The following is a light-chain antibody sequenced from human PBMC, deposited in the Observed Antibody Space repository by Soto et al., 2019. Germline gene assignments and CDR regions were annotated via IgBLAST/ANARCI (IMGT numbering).Light chain of an antibody. CDR2: EVS. CDR3: SSYAGTNTDYV. Sequence: QSALTQPPSASGSPGQSVTISCTGTSSDVGSYKYVSWYQQHPGKVPKLMIYEVSKRPSGVPDRFSGSKSGNTASLTVSGPQAEDEADYYCSSYAGTNTDYVFGTGTKVTVL. J-gene: IGLJ1*01. V-gene: IGLV2-8*01. CDR1: SSDVGSYKY.